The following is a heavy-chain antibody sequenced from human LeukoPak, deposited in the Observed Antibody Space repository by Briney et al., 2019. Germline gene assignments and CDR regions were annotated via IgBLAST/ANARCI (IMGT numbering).Heavy chain of an antibody. Sequence: ASVKVSCKASGYTFTGYYMHWVRQAPGQGLEWMGRINPNSGGTNYAQKFQGRVTMTRDTSISTAYMELSRLRSDDTAVYYCARATSLGGNPCFDYWGQGTLVTVSS. CDR2: INPNSGGT. CDR1: GYTFTGYY. D-gene: IGHD2-15*01. J-gene: IGHJ4*02. CDR3: ARATSLGGNPCFDY. V-gene: IGHV1-2*06.